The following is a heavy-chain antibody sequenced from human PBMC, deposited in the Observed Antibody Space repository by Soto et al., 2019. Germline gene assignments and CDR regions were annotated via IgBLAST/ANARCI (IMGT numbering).Heavy chain of an antibody. J-gene: IGHJ4*02. Sequence: QVQLVEFGGGAVQPGRSLRLSCAASGFTFSKFAMHRVRQAPGKGLEWVAVISNDGRKKYYADSVTGRFTISRENSNNTLSLQMNSLRLEDTAVYYCAKDISSYSGGYTYYFDYWGQGTLVTVSS. D-gene: IGHD1-26*01. CDR1: GFTFSKFA. CDR2: ISNDGRKK. CDR3: AKDISSYSGGYTYYFDY. V-gene: IGHV3-30*18.